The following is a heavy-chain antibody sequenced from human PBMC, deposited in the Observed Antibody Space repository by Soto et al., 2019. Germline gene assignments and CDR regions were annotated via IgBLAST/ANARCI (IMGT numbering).Heavy chain of an antibody. J-gene: IGHJ5*02. D-gene: IGHD2-2*01. CDR2: IYYSGST. V-gene: IGHV4-59*01. Sequence: SETLSLTCTVSGVSISSYYWSWIRQPPGKGLEWIGYIYYSGSTNYNPSLKSRVTISVDTSKNQFSLKLSSVTAADTAVYYCARGGVYCSSTSCNWFDPWGQGTLVTVSS. CDR3: ARGGVYCSSTSCNWFDP. CDR1: GVSISSYY.